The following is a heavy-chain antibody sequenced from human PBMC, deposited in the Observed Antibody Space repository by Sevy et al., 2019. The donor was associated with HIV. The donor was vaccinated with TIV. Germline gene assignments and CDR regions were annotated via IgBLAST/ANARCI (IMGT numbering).Heavy chain of an antibody. Sequence: ASVKVSCKASGGTFSSYAISWVRQAPGQGLEWMGGIIPIFGTANYAQKFQGRVTITADESTSTAYMELSSLRSEDTAVYYCARGVTTPYYFDYWGQRTLVTVSS. V-gene: IGHV1-69*13. J-gene: IGHJ4*02. D-gene: IGHD5-18*01. CDR1: GGTFSSYA. CDR3: ARGVTTPYYFDY. CDR2: IIPIFGTA.